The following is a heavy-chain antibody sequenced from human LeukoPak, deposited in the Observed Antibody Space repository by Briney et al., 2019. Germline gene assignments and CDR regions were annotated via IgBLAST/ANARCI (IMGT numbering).Heavy chain of an antibody. Sequence: PSETLSLTCAVYGGSFSGYYWSWIRQPPGKGLEWIGEINHSGSTNYNPSLKSRVTISVDTSKNQFSLKLSSVIAADTAVYYCARGDSSGYETFDYWGQGTLVTVSS. CDR2: INHSGST. V-gene: IGHV4-34*01. D-gene: IGHD3-22*01. J-gene: IGHJ4*02. CDR1: GGSFSGYY. CDR3: ARGDSSGYETFDY.